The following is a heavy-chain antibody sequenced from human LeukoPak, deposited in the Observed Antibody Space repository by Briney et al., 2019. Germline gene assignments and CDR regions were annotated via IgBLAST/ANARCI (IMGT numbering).Heavy chain of an antibody. CDR2: IDPSGERA. D-gene: IGHD3-10*01. CDR3: TRSSSVTMVRDADKFDI. J-gene: IGHJ3*02. Sequence: GTSVKISCKASGYTFTTYYIHWVRQAPGQGLEWMGIIDPSGERANYARKFRGRVTMTRDAFTSTVYVELNSLRSEDTAMYYCTRSSSVTMVRDADKFDIWGQGTTVTVSS. CDR1: GYTFTTYY. V-gene: IGHV1-46*01.